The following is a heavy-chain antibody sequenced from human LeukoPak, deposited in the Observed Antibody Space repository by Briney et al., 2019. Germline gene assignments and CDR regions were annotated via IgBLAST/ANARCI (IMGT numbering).Heavy chain of an antibody. CDR2: ISGSGGST. Sequence: PGGSLRLSCAASGFTFSSYAMSWVRQAPGKGLEWVSAISGSGGSTYYADSVKGRFTISRDNSKNTLYLQMNSLRAEDTAVYYCALGTAAGPGSFDYWGQGTLVTVSS. V-gene: IGHV3-23*01. J-gene: IGHJ4*02. CDR1: GFTFSSYA. D-gene: IGHD6-13*01. CDR3: ALGTAAGPGSFDY.